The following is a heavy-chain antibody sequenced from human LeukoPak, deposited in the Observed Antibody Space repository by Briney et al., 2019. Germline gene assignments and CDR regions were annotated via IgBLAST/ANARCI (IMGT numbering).Heavy chain of an antibody. Sequence: GGSLRLSCAASGFTFSSPWMSWVRQAPGKGLEWVANIKQDGSEKYYVDSVKGRFTISRDNAKNSLFLQMNSLRAEDTAVYYCARRRYSGSSQHFDYWGQGTLVTVSS. D-gene: IGHD1-26*01. CDR1: GFTFSSPW. CDR3: ARRRYSGSSQHFDY. CDR2: IKQDGSEK. J-gene: IGHJ4*02. V-gene: IGHV3-7*01.